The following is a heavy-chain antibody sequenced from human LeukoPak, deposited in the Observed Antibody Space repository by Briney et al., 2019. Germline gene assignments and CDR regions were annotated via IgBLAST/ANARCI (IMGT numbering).Heavy chain of an antibody. D-gene: IGHD6-19*01. J-gene: IGHJ4*02. CDR1: GGSFSGYY. CDR2: IYYSGST. V-gene: IGHV4-59*01. Sequence: SETLSLTCAVYGGSFSGYYWSWIRQPPGKGLEWIGYIYYSGSTNYNPSLKSRVTISVDTSKNQFSLKLSSVTAADTAVYYCARDTGAVAVSNFDYWGQGTLVTVSS. CDR3: ARDTGAVAVSNFDY.